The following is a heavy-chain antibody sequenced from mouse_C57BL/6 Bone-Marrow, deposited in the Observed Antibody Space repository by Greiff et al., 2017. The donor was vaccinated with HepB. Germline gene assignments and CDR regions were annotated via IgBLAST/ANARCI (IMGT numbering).Heavy chain of an antibody. V-gene: IGHV1-55*01. CDR3: AREGYGPWFAY. D-gene: IGHD1-1*02. Sequence: QVQLKQPGAELVKPGASVKMSCKASGYTFTSYWITWVKQRPGQGLEWIEDIYPGSGSTNYNEKFKSKATLTVDTTSSTAYMQLSSLTSEDSAVYYCAREGYGPWFAYWGQGTLVTVSA. CDR1: GYTFTSYW. J-gene: IGHJ3*01. CDR2: IYPGSGST.